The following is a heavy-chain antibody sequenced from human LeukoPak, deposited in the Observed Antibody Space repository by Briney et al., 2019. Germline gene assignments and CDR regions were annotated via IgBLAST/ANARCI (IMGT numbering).Heavy chain of an antibody. CDR1: GFTFSSYA. Sequence: GGSLRLSCAASGFTFSSYAMSWVRQPPGKGLEWVSAISGSGGSTYYADSVKGRFTISRDNSKNTLYLQMNSLRAEDTAVYYCAKDSYGDYNFDYWGQGTLVTVSS. V-gene: IGHV3-23*01. CDR2: ISGSGGST. J-gene: IGHJ4*02. D-gene: IGHD4-17*01. CDR3: AKDSYGDYNFDY.